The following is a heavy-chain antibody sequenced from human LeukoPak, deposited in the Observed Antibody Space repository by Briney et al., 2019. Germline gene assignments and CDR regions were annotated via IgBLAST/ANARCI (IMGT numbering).Heavy chain of an antibody. V-gene: IGHV4-38-2*02. J-gene: IGHJ4*02. D-gene: IGHD6-13*01. Sequence: SETLSLTCTVSGYSISSGYYWGWIRQPPGKGLEWIGSIYHSGSTYYNPSLKSRVTISVDTSKNQFSLKLSSVTAADMAVYYCARAGVGIAAAETLGFDYWGQGTLVTVSS. CDR1: GYSISSGYY. CDR3: ARAGVGIAAAETLGFDY. CDR2: IYHSGST.